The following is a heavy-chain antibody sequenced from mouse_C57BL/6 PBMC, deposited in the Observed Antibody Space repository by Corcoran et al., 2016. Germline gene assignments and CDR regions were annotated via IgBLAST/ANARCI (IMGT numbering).Heavy chain of an antibody. Sequence: QIQLVQSGPELKKPGETVKISCKASGYTFTTYGMSWVKQAPGKGLKWMGWINTYSGVPTYADDFKGRFAFSLETSASTAYLQINNLKNEDTATYFCANPEGTIRFAYWGQGTLVTVSA. J-gene: IGHJ3*01. V-gene: IGHV9-3*01. D-gene: IGHD2-12*01. CDR3: ANPEGTIRFAY. CDR1: GYTFTTYG. CDR2: INTYSGVP.